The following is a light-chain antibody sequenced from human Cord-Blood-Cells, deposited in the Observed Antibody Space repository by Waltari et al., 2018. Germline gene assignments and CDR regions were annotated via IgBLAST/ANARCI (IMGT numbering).Light chain of an antibody. J-gene: IGKJ1*01. V-gene: IGKV1-5*01. CDR2: DAS. CDR1: KSISSW. CDR3: QQYNSYSPT. Sequence: DIQMAHSPSTLSASVGDRVTITCRASKSISSWLAWYQQKPGKAPKLLIYDASSLESGVPSRFSGSGSGTEFTLTISSLQPDDFATYYCQQYNSYSPTFGQGTKVEIK.